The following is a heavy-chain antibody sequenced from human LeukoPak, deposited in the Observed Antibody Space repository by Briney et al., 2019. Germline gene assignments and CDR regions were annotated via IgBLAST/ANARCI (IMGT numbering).Heavy chain of an antibody. CDR2: IRYDGSNK. Sequence: GGSLRLSCAASGFTFSSYGMHWVRQAPGKGLEWVAFIRYDGSNKYYADSVKGRFTISRDNSKNTLYLQMNSPRAEDTAVYYCAKGTPALGYCSSTSCPLDYWGQGTLVTVSS. CDR1: GFTFSSYG. D-gene: IGHD2-2*01. V-gene: IGHV3-30*02. J-gene: IGHJ4*02. CDR3: AKGTPALGYCSSTSCPLDY.